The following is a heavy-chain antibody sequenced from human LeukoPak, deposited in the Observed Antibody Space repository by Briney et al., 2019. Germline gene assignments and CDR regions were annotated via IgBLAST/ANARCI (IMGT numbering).Heavy chain of an antibody. V-gene: IGHV5-51*01. Sequence: GESLKISWKGSGYSFTSFWIGLVRQVPGKGLEWMGIIYPGDSDPIYSPSFQGQHTISADNSITIPHLPWRCLKASDTPILFCASPIRDDHGAAFDIWGQGTMVTVSS. CDR2: IYPGDSDP. CDR1: GYSFTSFW. J-gene: IGHJ3*02. CDR3: ASPIRDDHGAAFDI. D-gene: IGHD4-17*01.